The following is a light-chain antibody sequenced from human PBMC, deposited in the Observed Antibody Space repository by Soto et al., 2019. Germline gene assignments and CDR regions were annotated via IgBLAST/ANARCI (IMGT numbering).Light chain of an antibody. CDR2: DVS. CDR1: SSDVGGYNY. Sequence: QSALTQPASVSGSPGQSITISCTGTSSDVGGYNYVSWYQQHPGKAPKLMIYDVSNRPSGVSNRFSGSKSGNTASLTISGLQGEDGADYYCSSYTSSSTLYVFGTGTKLTVL. V-gene: IGLV2-14*01. CDR3: SSYTSSSTLYV. J-gene: IGLJ1*01.